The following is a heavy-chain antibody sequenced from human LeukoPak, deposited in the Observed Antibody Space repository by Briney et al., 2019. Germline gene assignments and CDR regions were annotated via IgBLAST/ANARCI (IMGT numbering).Heavy chain of an antibody. CDR1: GFTFTGYG. Sequence: GGSLRLSCAASGFTFTGYGMHWVRQAPDKGLEWVAVISSDGRDKHYADAVKGRFTISRDNSKNTLYLQMNSLRAEDTAVYYCAKVTYSGYDRRFDYWGQGTLVTVSS. V-gene: IGHV3-30*18. CDR2: ISSDGRDK. D-gene: IGHD5-12*01. J-gene: IGHJ4*02. CDR3: AKVTYSGYDRRFDY.